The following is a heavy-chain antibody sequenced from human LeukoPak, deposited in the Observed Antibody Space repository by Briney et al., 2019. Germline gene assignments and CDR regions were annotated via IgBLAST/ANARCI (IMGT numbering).Heavy chain of an antibody. J-gene: IGHJ3*02. CDR2: ISGSGGST. CDR1: GFTFSSYA. Sequence: GGSLRLSCAASGFTFSSYAMSWVRQAPGKGLEWVSAISGSGGSTYYADSVKGRFTISRDTSKNTLYLQMHSLRAEDMAVYYCARTWVDTTMAPDAFDIWGQGTMVTVSS. D-gene: IGHD5-18*01. CDR3: ARTWVDTTMAPDAFDI. V-gene: IGHV3-23*01.